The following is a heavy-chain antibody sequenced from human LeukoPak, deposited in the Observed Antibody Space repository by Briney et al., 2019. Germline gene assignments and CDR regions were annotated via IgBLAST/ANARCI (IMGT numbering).Heavy chain of an antibody. D-gene: IGHD5-18*01. J-gene: IGHJ4*02. CDR3: ARDRMVTYFDY. Sequence: PGGALRLSCAASAVSVSSNYMTCVRRAPGGGLEWFSVMYFGGTTYYADSVEGRFTIHRENSKNTLYLQMNSLRAEDTAMYYCARDRMVTYFDYWGQGTLVTVSS. CDR1: AVSVSSNY. CDR2: MYFGGTT. V-gene: IGHV3-53*01.